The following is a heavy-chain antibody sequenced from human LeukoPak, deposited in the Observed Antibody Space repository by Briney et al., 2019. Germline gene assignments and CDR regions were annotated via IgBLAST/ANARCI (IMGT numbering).Heavy chain of an antibody. CDR1: GFSFTSYA. V-gene: IGHV1-18*01. Sequence: ASVKVSCKTSGFSFTSYAISWVRQAPGRGLEWMGWIIPYNGNTNYAQKLQGRVTMTTDTSTSTAYMELRSLTSDDTAVYYCARDLYCSVTSCPRLGLFDSWGQGSLDTVTS. CDR3: ARDLYCSVTSCPRLGLFDS. D-gene: IGHD2-2*01. J-gene: IGHJ4*02. CDR2: IIPYNGNT.